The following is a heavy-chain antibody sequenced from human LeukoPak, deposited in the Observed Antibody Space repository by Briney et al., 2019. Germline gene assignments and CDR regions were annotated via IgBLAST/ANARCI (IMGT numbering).Heavy chain of an antibody. V-gene: IGHV4-4*07. J-gene: IGHJ4*02. CDR2: IYTSGST. Sequence: SETLSLTCTVSGGSISSYYWSWIRQPAGKGLEWIGRIYTSGSTNYNPSLKSRVTMSVDTSKNQFSLKLSSVTAADTAVYYCARDSNYYGSGSYSLDSWGQGTLVTVSS. CDR3: ARDSNYYGSGSYSLDS. CDR1: GGSISSYY. D-gene: IGHD3-10*01.